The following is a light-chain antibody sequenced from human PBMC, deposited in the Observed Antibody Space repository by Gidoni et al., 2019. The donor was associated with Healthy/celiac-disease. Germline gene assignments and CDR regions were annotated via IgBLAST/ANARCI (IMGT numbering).Light chain of an antibody. CDR1: QSVSSN. V-gene: IGKV3-15*01. CDR2: VAY. CDR3: QQYYNWAPT. Sequence: EIVMTHSPATLSVSSVERATLPCRASQSVSSNLDWYQQKPGHAPRLLIYVAYTRATGVPARFSGSGSGTEFTLTISSLQSEDFAVYYCQQYYNWAPTFGQXTKVEIK. J-gene: IGKJ1*01.